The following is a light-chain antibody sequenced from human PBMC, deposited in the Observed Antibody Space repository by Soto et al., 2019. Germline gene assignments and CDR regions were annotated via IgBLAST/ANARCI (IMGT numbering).Light chain of an antibody. J-gene: IGKJ5*01. Sequence: EIVLTQSPATLSLSPGERATLSCRASQSVSSYLAWYQQKPGQAPRLLIYDASSRATGIPDRFSGSGSGTDFTLTISRLEPEDFAVYYCQQRQYWPPITFGQGTRLEIK. V-gene: IGKV3-11*01. CDR2: DAS. CDR3: QQRQYWPPIT. CDR1: QSVSSY.